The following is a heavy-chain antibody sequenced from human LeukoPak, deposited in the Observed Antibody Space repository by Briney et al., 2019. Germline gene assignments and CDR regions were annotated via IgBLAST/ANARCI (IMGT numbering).Heavy chain of an antibody. CDR3: AREDSSSGYFDY. Sequence: GASVKVSCKASGGTFSSYAISWVRQAPGQGLEWMGGIIPIFGTANYAQKFRGRVTITADESTSTAYMELSSLRSEDTAVYYCAREDSSSGYFDYWGQGTLVTVSS. CDR1: GGTFSSYA. V-gene: IGHV1-69*13. CDR2: IIPIFGTA. D-gene: IGHD6-13*01. J-gene: IGHJ4*02.